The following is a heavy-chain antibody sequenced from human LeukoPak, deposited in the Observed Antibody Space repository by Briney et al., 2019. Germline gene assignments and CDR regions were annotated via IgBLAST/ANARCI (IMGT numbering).Heavy chain of an antibody. D-gene: IGHD3-3*01. CDR2: ISSSGSTI. CDR1: GFTFSSYE. CDR3: ARDGDFWSGYYLNPAAGY. V-gene: IGHV3-48*03. Sequence: GGSLRLSCAASGFTFSSYEMNWVRQAPGKGLEWVSYISSSGSTIYYADSVKGRFTISRDNAKNSLYLQMNSLRAEDTAVYYCARDGDFWSGYYLNPAAGYWGQGTLVTVSS. J-gene: IGHJ4*02.